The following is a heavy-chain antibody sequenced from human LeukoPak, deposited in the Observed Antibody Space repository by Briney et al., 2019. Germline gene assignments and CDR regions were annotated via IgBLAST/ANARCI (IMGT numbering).Heavy chain of an antibody. V-gene: IGHV4-59*01. J-gene: IGHJ5*02. D-gene: IGHD6-13*01. Sequence: SETLSLTCTVSGGSISSYYWSWIRQPPGKGLEWIGYIYYSGSANYHPSLKSRVTISVDTSKNRFSLRLSSVTAADTAVYYCARGIAAYAPWGQGTLVTVSS. CDR1: GGSISSYY. CDR2: IYYSGSA. CDR3: ARGIAAYAP.